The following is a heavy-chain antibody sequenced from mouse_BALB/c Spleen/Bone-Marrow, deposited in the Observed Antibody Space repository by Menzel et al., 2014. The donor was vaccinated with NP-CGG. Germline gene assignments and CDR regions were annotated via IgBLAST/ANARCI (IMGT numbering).Heavy chain of an antibody. CDR3: AGGRGYFDY. CDR1: GYTFTSYW. D-gene: IGHD3-3*01. Sequence: QVQLQQSGAELVKPGASVKLSCKAPGYTFTSYWMHWVKQRPGQGLEWIGEINPSNGRTNYNEKFKSKATLTVDKSSSTAYMQLSSLTSEDSAVCYCAGGRGYFDYWGQGTTLTVSS. V-gene: IGHV1S81*02. J-gene: IGHJ2*01. CDR2: INPSNGRT.